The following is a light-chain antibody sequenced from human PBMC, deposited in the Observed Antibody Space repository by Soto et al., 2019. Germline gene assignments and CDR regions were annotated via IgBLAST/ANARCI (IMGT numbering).Light chain of an antibody. CDR3: QQYGSSPPIT. V-gene: IGKV3-20*01. CDR2: DAS. CDR1: QSVSSY. Sequence: EIVFTQSPSTLALSPGERATLSCRASQSVSSYLAWYQQKPGQAPRLLIYDASNRATGISDRFSGRGSGADFTLTISRLEPEDFAVYYCQQYGSSPPITFGQGTRLEIK. J-gene: IGKJ5*01.